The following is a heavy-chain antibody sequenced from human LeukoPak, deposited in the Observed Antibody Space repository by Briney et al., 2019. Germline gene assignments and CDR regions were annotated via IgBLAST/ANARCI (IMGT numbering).Heavy chain of an antibody. Sequence: ASVKVSCKASGGTFSSYAISWVRQAPGQGLEWMGGIIPIFGTANYAQKFQGRVTITADESTSTAYMELSSLRSEDTAVYYCARDKAGYSYGYGDYWGQGTLVTVSS. V-gene: IGHV1-69*13. CDR2: IIPIFGTA. CDR1: GGTFSSYA. CDR3: ARDKAGYSYGYGDY. J-gene: IGHJ4*02. D-gene: IGHD5-18*01.